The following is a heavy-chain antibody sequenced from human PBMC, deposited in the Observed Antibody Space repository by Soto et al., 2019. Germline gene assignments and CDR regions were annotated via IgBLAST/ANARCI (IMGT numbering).Heavy chain of an antibody. J-gene: IGHJ4*01. CDR2: ISGSGGSP. Sequence: GGSLRLSCAASGFTFSNARITWVRQAPGKGLEWVSSISGSGGSPSYADSVQGRFIISRDNPRNTVSLQMNRLRAEDTATYYCAKARCTGDTCFVPDYWGHGRLVTVSS. CDR3: AKARCTGDTCFVPDY. D-gene: IGHD2-8*02. V-gene: IGHV3-23*01. CDR1: GFTFSNAR.